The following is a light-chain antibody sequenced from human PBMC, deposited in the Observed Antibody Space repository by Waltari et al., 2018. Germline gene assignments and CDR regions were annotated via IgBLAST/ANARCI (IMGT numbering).Light chain of an antibody. V-gene: IGLV1-47*01. CDR1: SPNLGSNS. CDR3: AAWDDSLSGHMV. Sequence: QSILTQPTSASGTPGQRVTISCSGSSPNLGSNSVSWYQEVPRTAPKLLIYRNNQRPSGVPDRFSGSKSGTSASLAISGLRSEDEAHYYCAAWDDSLSGHMVFGGGTKLTVL. CDR2: RNN. J-gene: IGLJ2*01.